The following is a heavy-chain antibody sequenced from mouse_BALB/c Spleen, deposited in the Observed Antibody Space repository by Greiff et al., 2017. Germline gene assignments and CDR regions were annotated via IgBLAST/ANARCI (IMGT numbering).Heavy chain of an antibody. Sequence: EVQLQESGAELVKPGASVKLSCTASGFNIKDTYMHWVKQRPEQGLEWIGRIDPANGNTKYDPKFQGKATITADTSSNTAYLQLSSLTSEDTAVYYCANYDYEDYFDYWGQGTTLTVSS. J-gene: IGHJ2*01. V-gene: IGHV14-3*02. CDR1: GFNIKDTY. CDR2: IDPANGNT. CDR3: ANYDYEDYFDY. D-gene: IGHD2-4*01.